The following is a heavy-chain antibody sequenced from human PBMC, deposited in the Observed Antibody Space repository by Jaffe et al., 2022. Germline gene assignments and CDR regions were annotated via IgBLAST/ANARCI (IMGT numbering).Heavy chain of an antibody. Sequence: QVQLQESGPGLVKPSQTLSLTCTVSGGSISSGSYYWSWIRQPAGKGLEWIGRIYTSGSTNYNPSLKSRVTISVDTSKNQFSLKLSSVTAADTAVYYCARAGVRYCSGGSCYDIPGTFRDWGQGTLVTVSS. CDR2: IYTSGST. CDR1: GGSISSGSYY. V-gene: IGHV4-61*02. CDR3: ARAGVRYCSGGSCYDIPGTFRD. D-gene: IGHD2-15*01. J-gene: IGHJ4*02.